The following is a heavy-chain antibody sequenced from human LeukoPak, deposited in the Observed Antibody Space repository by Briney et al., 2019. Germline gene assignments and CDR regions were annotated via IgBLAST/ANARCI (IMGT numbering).Heavy chain of an antibody. CDR3: ARDYMVRGVEGY. V-gene: IGHV1-2*06. J-gene: IGHJ4*02. CDR2: INPNSGGT. CDR1: GYTFTGYY. Sequence: ASVKVSCKASGYTFTGYYMHWVRQAPGQGLEWMGRINPNSGGTNYAQKFQGRVTMTRDTSISTAYMELSRLRSDDTAVYYCARDYMVRGVEGYWGQGTLLTVSS. D-gene: IGHD3-10*01.